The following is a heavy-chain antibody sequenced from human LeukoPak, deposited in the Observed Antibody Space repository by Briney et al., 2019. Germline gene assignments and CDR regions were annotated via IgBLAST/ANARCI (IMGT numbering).Heavy chain of an antibody. Sequence: GESLKISCKGSGYSFASYWIGWVRQMPGKGLEWMGIIYPGDSDTRYNPSFQGQVTIPADKSISTAYLQWSSLKAADTAMYYCARPLPNGSGPYWGQGTLVTVSS. V-gene: IGHV5-51*01. D-gene: IGHD3-10*01. CDR1: GYSFASYW. CDR3: ARPLPNGSGPY. CDR2: IYPGDSDT. J-gene: IGHJ4*02.